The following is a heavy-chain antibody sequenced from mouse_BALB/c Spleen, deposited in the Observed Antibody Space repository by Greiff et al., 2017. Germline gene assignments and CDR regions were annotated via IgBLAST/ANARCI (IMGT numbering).Heavy chain of an antibody. Sequence: QVQLKESGPGLVQPSQSLSITCTVSGFSLTSYGVHWVRQSPGKGLEWLGVIWSGGSTDYNAAFISRLSISKDNSKSQVFFKMNSLQANDTAIYYCARRDGYYYYAMDYWGQGTSVTVSS. J-gene: IGHJ4*01. CDR3: ARRDGYYYYAMDY. CDR1: GFSLTSYG. D-gene: IGHD2-3*01. V-gene: IGHV2-2*02. CDR2: IWSGGST.